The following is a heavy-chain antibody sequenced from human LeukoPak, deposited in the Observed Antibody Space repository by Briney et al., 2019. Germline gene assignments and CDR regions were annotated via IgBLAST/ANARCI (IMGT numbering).Heavy chain of an antibody. J-gene: IGHJ4*02. D-gene: IGHD2-2*01. CDR1: GFTFSSYW. V-gene: IGHV3-7*01. CDR2: IKQDGSEK. Sequence: GGSLRLSCAASGFTFSSYWMSWVRQAPGKGLEWVANIKQDGSEKYYVDYVEGRFTISRDNAKNSLYLQMNSLRAEDTAVYYCARGPKDYSSTSCYGEINYFDYWGQGTLVTVSS. CDR3: ARGPKDYSSTSCYGEINYFDY.